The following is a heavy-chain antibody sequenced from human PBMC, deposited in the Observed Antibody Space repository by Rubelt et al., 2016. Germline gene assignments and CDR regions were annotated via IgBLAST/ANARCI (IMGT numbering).Heavy chain of an antibody. J-gene: IGHJ5*02. Sequence: QVTLRESGPALVKPTQTLTLTCTFSGFSLSTSGMCVSWIRQPPGKALEWLARIDWDDDKRYSPSLKSRLTITKDTSKNQVVLTMTNMDPVDTATYYCAHSPGYCSGGSCYSGSEWFDPWGQGTLVTVSS. CDR1: GFSLSTSGMC. CDR2: IDWDDDK. CDR3: AHSPGYCSGGSCYSGSEWFDP. D-gene: IGHD2-15*01. V-gene: IGHV2-5*08.